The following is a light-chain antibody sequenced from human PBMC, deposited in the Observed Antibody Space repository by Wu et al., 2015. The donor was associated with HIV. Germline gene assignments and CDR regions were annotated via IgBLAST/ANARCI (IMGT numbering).Light chain of an antibody. CDR3: QQRSNWPLT. V-gene: IGKV3-11*01. CDR1: QSVSRNY. J-gene: IGKJ4*01. CDR2: DAS. Sequence: EIILTQSPGTLSMSPGESATLSCRASQSVSRNYFGWYQQKPGQAPRLLIYDASNRATGIPARFSGSGSGTDFTLTISNLEPEDFAVYYCQQRSNWPLTFGGGTKVGIK.